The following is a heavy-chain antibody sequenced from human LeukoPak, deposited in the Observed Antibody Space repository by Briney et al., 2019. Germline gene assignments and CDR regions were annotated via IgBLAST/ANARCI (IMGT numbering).Heavy chain of an antibody. CDR2: ISGSGGST. D-gene: IGHD3-3*01. V-gene: IGHV3-23*01. CDR3: AKADRADFWSGYSFDAFDI. J-gene: IGHJ3*02. CDR1: GFTFSSYA. Sequence: PGRSLRLSCAASGFTFSSYAMSWVRQAPGKGLEWVSAISGSGGSTYYADSVKGRFTISRDNSKNTLYLQMNSLRAEDTAVYYCAKADRADFWSGYSFDAFDIWGQGTMVTVSS.